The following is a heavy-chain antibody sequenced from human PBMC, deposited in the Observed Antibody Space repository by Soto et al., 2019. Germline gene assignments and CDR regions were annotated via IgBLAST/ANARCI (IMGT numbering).Heavy chain of an antibody. D-gene: IGHD5-12*01. CDR2: INAGNGNT. Sequence: ASVKVSCKASGYTFTSYAMHWVRQAPGQRLEWMGWINAGNGNTKYSQKFQGRVTITRDTSASTAYMELSSLRSEGTAVYYCARGGYSGCDFQIPSGYMDVWGKGTTVTVSS. J-gene: IGHJ6*03. V-gene: IGHV1-3*01. CDR1: GYTFTSYA. CDR3: ARGGYSGCDFQIPSGYMDV.